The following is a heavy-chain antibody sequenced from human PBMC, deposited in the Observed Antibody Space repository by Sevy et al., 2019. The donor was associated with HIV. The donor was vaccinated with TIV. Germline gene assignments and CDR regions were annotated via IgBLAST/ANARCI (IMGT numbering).Heavy chain of an antibody. Sequence: GGSLRLSCAASGFSVSSYYMSWVRHAPGKGLEWVSLIYDVSSTYFADSVRGRFTISRDSSKNTLYLQMNSLRADDTAVYYCAKDSGYSTSPGAFDIWGQGTMVTVSS. J-gene: IGHJ3*02. V-gene: IGHV3-53*01. CDR3: AKDSGYSTSPGAFDI. CDR1: GFSVSSYY. CDR2: IYDVSST. D-gene: IGHD6-6*01.